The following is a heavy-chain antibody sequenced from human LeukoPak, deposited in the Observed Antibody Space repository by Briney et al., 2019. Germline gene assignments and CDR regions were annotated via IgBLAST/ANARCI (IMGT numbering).Heavy chain of an antibody. V-gene: IGHV3-30*02. J-gene: IGHJ6*03. Sequence: GGSLRLSCAASGFTFSSYAMHWVRQAPGKGLEWVAFIRYDGSNKYYADSVKGRFTISRDNSKNTLYLQMNSLRAEDTAVYYCAKEYCSGGSCYSEYAYYYYMDVWGKGTTVTISS. CDR3: AKEYCSGGSCYSEYAYYYYMDV. D-gene: IGHD2-15*01. CDR2: IRYDGSNK. CDR1: GFTFSSYA.